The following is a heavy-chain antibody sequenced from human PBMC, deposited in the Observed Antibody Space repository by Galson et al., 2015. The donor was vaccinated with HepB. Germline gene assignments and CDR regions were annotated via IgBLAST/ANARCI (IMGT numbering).Heavy chain of an antibody. CDR3: ARISGYGGYVGFDY. V-gene: IGHV1-69*06. Sequence: SVKVSCKASGGTFSSYAISWVRQAPGQGLEWMGGIIPIFGTANYAQKFQGRVTITADKSTSTAYMELSSLRSEDTAVYYCARISGYGGYVGFDYWGQGTLVTVSS. J-gene: IGHJ4*02. CDR1: GGTFSSYA. CDR2: IIPIFGTA. D-gene: IGHD5-12*01.